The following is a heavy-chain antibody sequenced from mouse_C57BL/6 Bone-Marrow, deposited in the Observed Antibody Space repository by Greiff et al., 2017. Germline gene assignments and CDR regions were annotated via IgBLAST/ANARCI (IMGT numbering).Heavy chain of an antibody. CDR3: ERHYYESSSRYFDV. Sequence: EVKLMESGGGLVQPGGSLKLSCAASGFTFSDSYMYWVRQTPEKRLEWVAYLSNGGGSTYYPATVQGRFTISRSHAKHTLYLQMSRLKPEDTDMYYCERHYYESSSRYFDVWGTGTTVTGSS. CDR1: GFTFSDSY. D-gene: IGHD1-1*01. J-gene: IGHJ1*03. CDR2: LSNGGGST. V-gene: IGHV5-12*01.